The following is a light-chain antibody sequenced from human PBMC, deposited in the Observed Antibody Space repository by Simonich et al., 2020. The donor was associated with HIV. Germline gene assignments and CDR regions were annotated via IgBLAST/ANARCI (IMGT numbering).Light chain of an antibody. J-gene: IGKJ4*01. CDR1: QSVSSN. CDR3: QQYGGT. Sequence: EIVMTQSPATLSVSPGERATLSCRASQSVSSNLAWYQQKPGQAPRLLIYGASTRATGNPDRFSGSGSGTDFTLTISRLEPEDFAVYYCQQYGGTFGGGTKVEIK. CDR2: GAS. V-gene: IGKV3-15*01.